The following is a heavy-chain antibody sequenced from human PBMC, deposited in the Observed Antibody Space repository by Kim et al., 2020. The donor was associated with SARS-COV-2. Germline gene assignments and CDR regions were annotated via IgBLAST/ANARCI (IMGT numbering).Heavy chain of an antibody. CDR1: GYTFTNYY. CDR2: IIPNSGST. Sequence: ASVKVSCKTSGYTFTNYYINWVRQAPGQGLEWMGRIIPNSGSTDYAQKFQGRVTMTRDTSIATAYMDLSSLRSDDTAVSYCAKYRTGGDDYWGQGTLFTVSS. J-gene: IGHJ4*02. CDR3: AKYRTGGDDY. V-gene: IGHV1-2*06. D-gene: IGHD3-16*01.